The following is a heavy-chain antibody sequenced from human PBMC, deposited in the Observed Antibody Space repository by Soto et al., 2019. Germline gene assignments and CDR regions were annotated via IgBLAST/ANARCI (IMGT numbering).Heavy chain of an antibody. CDR3: ARHPGMITFGGVIVIPHYFDY. CDR1: GGSISSSSYY. V-gene: IGHV4-39*01. J-gene: IGHJ4*02. CDR2: IYYSGST. D-gene: IGHD3-16*02. Sequence: SETLSLTCTVSGGSISSSSYYWGWIRQPPGKGLEWIGSIYYSGSTYYNPSLKSRVAISVDTSKNQFSLKLSSVTAADTAVYYCARHPGMITFGGVIVIPHYFDYWGQGTLVTVSS.